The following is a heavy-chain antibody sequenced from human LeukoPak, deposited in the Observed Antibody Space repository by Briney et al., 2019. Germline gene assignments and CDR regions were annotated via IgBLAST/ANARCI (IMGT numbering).Heavy chain of an antibody. CDR2: IYYSGST. Sequence: SETLSLTCTVSGGSISSYYWSWLRQPPGKGLEWIGYIYYSGSTNYNPSLKSRVTISVDTSKNQFSLELSSVTAADTAVYYCARGVRVTIFGVVTQIAFDIWGQGTMVTVSS. V-gene: IGHV4-59*08. J-gene: IGHJ3*02. CDR1: GGSISSYY. CDR3: ARGVRVTIFGVVTQIAFDI. D-gene: IGHD3-3*01.